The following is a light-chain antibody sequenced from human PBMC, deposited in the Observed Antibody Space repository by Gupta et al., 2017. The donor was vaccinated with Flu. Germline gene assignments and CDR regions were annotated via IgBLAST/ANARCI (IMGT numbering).Light chain of an antibody. Sequence: DIQLTQSPSALSASVGDRVTITCRASQSISRWLAWYQQKPVKAPKLLIYKASNLEGGVPSRFGGSGCGKKFTLTISSRQPEDFATYYCHQTHDYSWSIFGQGTKVQIK. CDR2: KAS. CDR3: HQTHDYSWSI. V-gene: IGKV1-5*03. J-gene: IGKJ2*01. CDR1: QSISRW.